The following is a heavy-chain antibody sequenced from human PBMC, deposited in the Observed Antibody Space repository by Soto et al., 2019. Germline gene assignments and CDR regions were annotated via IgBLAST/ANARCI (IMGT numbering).Heavy chain of an antibody. V-gene: IGHV1-2*02. CDR1: GYSFTGYY. J-gene: IGHJ4*02. D-gene: IGHD2-8*02. Sequence: HEHLVQSGAEVKRPGASLKVSCKASGYSFTGYYIHWVRQAPGQGLEWMGWINPDSGATNYAQNFPGRVTLTNGTSISTASMDLTSLTSDETAVYYCARGDYGTGGYPFPYFDYWGQGTLVIVSS. CDR2: INPDSGAT. CDR3: ARGDYGTGGYPFPYFDY.